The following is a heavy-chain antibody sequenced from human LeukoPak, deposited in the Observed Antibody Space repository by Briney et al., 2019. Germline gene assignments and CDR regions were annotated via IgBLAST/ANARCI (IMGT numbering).Heavy chain of an antibody. D-gene: IGHD3-16*02. CDR3: ARGEGDYVWGSYRFGSSQFGY. V-gene: IGHV4-59*01. Sequence: SETLSLTCTVSGGSISSYYWSWIRQPPGKGLEWIGYIYYSGSTNYNPSLKSRVTISVDTSKNQFSLKLSSVTAADTAVYYCARGEGDYVWGSYRFGSSQFGYWGQGTLVTVSS. CDR1: GGSISSYY. CDR2: IYYSGST. J-gene: IGHJ4*02.